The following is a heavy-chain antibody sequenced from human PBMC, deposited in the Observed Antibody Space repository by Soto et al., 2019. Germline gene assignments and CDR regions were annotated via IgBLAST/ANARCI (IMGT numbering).Heavy chain of an antibody. Sequence: SETLSLTCAVYGGSFSGYYWSWIRQPPGKGLEWIGEINHSGSTNYNPSLKSRVTISVDTSKNQFSLKLSSVTAADTAVYYCARTTGTTRNFDYWGQGTLVTVSS. CDR2: INHSGST. J-gene: IGHJ4*02. CDR3: ARTTGTTRNFDY. V-gene: IGHV4-34*01. D-gene: IGHD1-1*01. CDR1: GGSFSGYY.